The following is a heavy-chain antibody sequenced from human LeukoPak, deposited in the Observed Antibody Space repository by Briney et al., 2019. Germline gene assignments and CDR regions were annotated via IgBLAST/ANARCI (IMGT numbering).Heavy chain of an antibody. CDR1: GGTFSSYA. CDR3: ARVPYYGDLPGPNWFDP. V-gene: IGHV1-69*13. CDR2: IIPIFGTA. J-gene: IGHJ5*02. Sequence: GASVKVSCKASGGTFSSYAISWVRQAPGQGLEWMGGIIPIFGTANYAQKFQGRVTITADESTSTAHMELSSLRSEDTAVYYCARVPYYGDLPGPNWFDPWGQGTLVTVSS. D-gene: IGHD4-17*01.